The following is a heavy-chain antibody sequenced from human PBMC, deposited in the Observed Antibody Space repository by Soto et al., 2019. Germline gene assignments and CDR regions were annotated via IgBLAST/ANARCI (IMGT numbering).Heavy chain of an antibody. J-gene: IGHJ6*01. Sequence: QVQLQESGPGLVPPSETLSLTCSVSGDSINSYFWSWIRQPPGKGLEWIGYVYYTGTSTYNPSFKSRVTISVDPSRNQFSLNLILVTAADTAVYYCARNSLLLGVDYSGLAVWGKGPRSPSLQ. CDR2: VYYTGTS. D-gene: IGHD3-3*01. V-gene: IGHV4-59*08. CDR1: GDSINSYF. CDR3: ARNSLLLGVDYSGLAV.